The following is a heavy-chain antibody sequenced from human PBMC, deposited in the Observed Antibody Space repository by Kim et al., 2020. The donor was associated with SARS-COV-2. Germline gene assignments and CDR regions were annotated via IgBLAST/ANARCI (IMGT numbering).Heavy chain of an antibody. CDR3: ARAAGCSGGSCYSGYYYGMDV. V-gene: IGHV1-69*13. CDR1: GGTFSSYA. D-gene: IGHD2-15*01. CDR2: IIPIFGTA. Sequence: SVKVSCKASGGTFSSYAISWVRQAPGQGLEWMGGIIPIFGTANYAQKFQGRVTITADESTSTAYMELSSLRSEDTAVYYCARAAGCSGGSCYSGYYYGMDVWGQGTTVTVSS. J-gene: IGHJ6*02.